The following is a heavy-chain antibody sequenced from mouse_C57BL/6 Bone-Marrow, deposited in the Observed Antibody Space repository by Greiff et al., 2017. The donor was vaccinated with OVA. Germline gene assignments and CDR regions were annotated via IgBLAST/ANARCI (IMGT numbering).Heavy chain of an antibody. CDR3: ARDPYDYGGFAY. D-gene: IGHD2-4*01. V-gene: IGHV5-4*01. CDR2: ISDGGSYT. Sequence: DVQRVESGGGLVKPGGSLKLSCAASGFTFSSYAMSWFRQTPEKRLEWVATISDGGSYTYYPANVKGRFTISRDNAKNNLYLQMSQLKSEDTAMYYCARDPYDYGGFAYWGQGTLVTVSA. CDR1: GFTFSSYA. J-gene: IGHJ3*01.